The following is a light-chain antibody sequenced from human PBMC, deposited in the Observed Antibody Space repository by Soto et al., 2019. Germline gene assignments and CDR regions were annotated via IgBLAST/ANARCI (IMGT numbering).Light chain of an antibody. CDR3: EQYGSSPRT. V-gene: IGKV3-20*01. CDR1: QSVSSNY. J-gene: IGKJ1*01. CDR2: GVS. Sequence: EIVLTQSPGTLSLSPGERATLSCRASQSVSSNYFAWYQQKPGQAPRLLIYGVSSRATGIPDRFSGSGSGTDFTLTISRLEPGDFAVYYCEQYGSSPRTFGQGTKVDIK.